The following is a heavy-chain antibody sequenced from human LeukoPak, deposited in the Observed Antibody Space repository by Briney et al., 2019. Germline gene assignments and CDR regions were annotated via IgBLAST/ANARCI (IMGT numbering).Heavy chain of an antibody. CDR2: FDPEDGET. CDR1: GGTFSSYA. CDR3: ATGMLDTIFGVVMEPYYYYYMDV. D-gene: IGHD3-3*01. V-gene: IGHV1-24*01. Sequence: ASVKVSCKASGGTFSSYAISWVRQAPGQGLEWMGGFDPEDGETIYAQKFQGRVTMTEDTSTDTAYMELSSLRSEDTAVYYCATGMLDTIFGVVMEPYYYYYMDVWGKGTTVTVSS. J-gene: IGHJ6*03.